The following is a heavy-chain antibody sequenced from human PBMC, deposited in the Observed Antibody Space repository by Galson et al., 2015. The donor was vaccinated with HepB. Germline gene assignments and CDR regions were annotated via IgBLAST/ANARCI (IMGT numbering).Heavy chain of an antibody. CDR1: GDSVSSNSAA. D-gene: IGHD3-10*01. Sequence: CAISGDSVSSNSAAWNWIRQSPSRGLEWLGRTYYRSKWYNDYAVSVKSRITINPDTSKNQFSLQLNSVTPEDTAVYYCARDSGGLLWFGELHFDYWGQGTLVTVSS. J-gene: IGHJ4*02. CDR3: ARDSGGLLWFGELHFDY. V-gene: IGHV6-1*01. CDR2: TYYRSKWYN.